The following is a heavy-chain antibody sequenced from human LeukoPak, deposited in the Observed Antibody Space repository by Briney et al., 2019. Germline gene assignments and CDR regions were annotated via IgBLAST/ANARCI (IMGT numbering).Heavy chain of an antibody. CDR2: IIPILGIA. Sequence: SVKVSCKASGGTFSSYTISWVRQAPGQGLEWMGRIIPILGIANYAQKFQGRVTITADKSTSTAYMELSSLRSEDTAVYYCARDDYGGNEGFDYWGQGTLVTVSS. J-gene: IGHJ4*02. CDR1: GGTFSSYT. D-gene: IGHD4-23*01. V-gene: IGHV1-69*04. CDR3: ARDDYGGNEGFDY.